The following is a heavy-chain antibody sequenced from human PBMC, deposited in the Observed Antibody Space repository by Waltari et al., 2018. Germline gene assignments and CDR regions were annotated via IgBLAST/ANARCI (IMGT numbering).Heavy chain of an antibody. V-gene: IGHV4-39*07. J-gene: IGHJ6*02. D-gene: IGHD2-15*01. Sequence: QLQLQESGPGLVKPSETLSLTCPVPGGSISSSRYCWGWIRQPPEKGLAWIGSIYYSGSTYYNPSLTSRVTISVDTSKNQFSLKLSSVTAADTAVYYCARDWGCSGGSCYFGDYYYGMDVWGQGTTVTVSS. CDR1: GGSISSSRYC. CDR3: ARDWGCSGGSCYFGDYYYGMDV. CDR2: IYYSGST.